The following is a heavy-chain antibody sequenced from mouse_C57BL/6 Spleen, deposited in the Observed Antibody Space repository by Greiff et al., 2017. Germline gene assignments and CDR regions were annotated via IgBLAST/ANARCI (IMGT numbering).Heavy chain of an antibody. D-gene: IGHD2-4*01. CDR3: ARHDYDEGFAY. CDR1: GFTFSDYG. CDR2: ISNLAYSI. Sequence: EVKLVESGGGLVQPGGSLKLSCAASGFTFSDYGMAWVRQAPRKGPEWVAFISNLAYSIYYADTVTGRFTISRENAKNTLYLEMSSLRSEDTAMYYCARHDYDEGFAYWGQGTLVTVSA. V-gene: IGHV5-15*04. J-gene: IGHJ3*01.